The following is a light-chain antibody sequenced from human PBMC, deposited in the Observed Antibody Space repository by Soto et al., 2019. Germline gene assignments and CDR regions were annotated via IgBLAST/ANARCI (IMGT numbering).Light chain of an antibody. J-gene: IGKJ4*01. V-gene: IGKV3-11*01. CDR2: DAS. CDR1: QSVSSH. CDR3: QQRSNWPLT. Sequence: EIVLTQSPATLSLSPGERAALSCRASQSVSSHLAWYQQKPGQAPRLLIYDASNRATGIPARFSGSESGTDFTLIISSLEPEDIAVYYCQQRSNWPLTFGGGTKVEIK.